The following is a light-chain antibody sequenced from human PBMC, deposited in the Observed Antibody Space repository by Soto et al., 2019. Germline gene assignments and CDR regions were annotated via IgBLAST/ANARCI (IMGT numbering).Light chain of an antibody. CDR1: QSVSNTY. CDR3: QQYGSSGT. V-gene: IGKV3-20*01. J-gene: IGKJ1*01. Sequence: EIVMTQSPATVSVSPGERATLSCRASQSVSNTYLAWYQQKPGQAPRLLIYGASNRATGIPGRFSGSGSGTDFTLTISRLEPEDFAVYYCQQYGSSGTFGQGTKVDIK. CDR2: GAS.